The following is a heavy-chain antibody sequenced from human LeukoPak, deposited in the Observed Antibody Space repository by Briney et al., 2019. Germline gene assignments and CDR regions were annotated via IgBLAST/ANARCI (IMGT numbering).Heavy chain of an antibody. V-gene: IGHV4-34*01. CDR3: ARERKRTDFDY. CDR2: INHSGST. Sequence: PSETLSLTCAVYGGSFSGYYWCWIRQPPGKGLEWIGEINHSGSTNYNPSLKSRVTISVDTSKNQFSLKLSSVTAADTAVYYCARERKRTDFDYWGQGTLVTVSS. J-gene: IGHJ4*02. CDR1: GGSFSGYY. D-gene: IGHD3/OR15-3a*01.